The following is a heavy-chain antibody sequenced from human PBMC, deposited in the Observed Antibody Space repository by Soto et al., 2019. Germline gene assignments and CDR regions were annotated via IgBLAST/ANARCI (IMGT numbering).Heavy chain of an antibody. D-gene: IGHD3-10*01. V-gene: IGHV3-23*01. J-gene: IGHJ6*02. Sequence: DVQLLESGGGLVQPGGSLRLSCAASGFTFSSYAMNWVRQAPGKGLEWVSAISGSGGSTYYADSVKGRFTISRDNSRNTLYLQMTSLSAEDTAIYYCAQDRAAAGSYGMAVWGQGTTVTVSS. CDR2: ISGSGGST. CDR3: AQDRAAAGSYGMAV. CDR1: GFTFSSYA.